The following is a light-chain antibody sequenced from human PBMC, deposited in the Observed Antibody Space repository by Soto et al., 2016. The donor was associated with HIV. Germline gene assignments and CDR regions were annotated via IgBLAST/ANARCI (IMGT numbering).Light chain of an antibody. CDR1: RSITPW. CDR3: QQYHTYPYT. J-gene: IGKJ2*01. CDR2: KTS. V-gene: IGKV1-5*03. Sequence: DIQVTQSPSTLSAFVGDRVTITCRASRSITPWLTWYQQKPGKTPKVLIYKTSYLETGVPSRFSSSGFGTEFTLTINSLQPDDFATYYCQQYHTYPYTFGQGTKLEIK.